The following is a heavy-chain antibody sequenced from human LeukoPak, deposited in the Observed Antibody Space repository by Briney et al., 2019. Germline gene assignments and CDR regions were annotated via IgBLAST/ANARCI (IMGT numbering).Heavy chain of an antibody. D-gene: IGHD3-3*01. Sequence: PGGSLRLSCAASGFTFDDYGMSWVRQAPGKGLEWVAFIRYDGSNKYYADSVKGRFTISRDNAKNSLYLQMNSLRAEDTAVYYCATRNFWSGDYYFDYWGQGTLVTVSS. J-gene: IGHJ4*02. CDR3: ATRNFWSGDYYFDY. CDR2: IRYDGSNK. V-gene: IGHV3-30*02. CDR1: GFTFDDYG.